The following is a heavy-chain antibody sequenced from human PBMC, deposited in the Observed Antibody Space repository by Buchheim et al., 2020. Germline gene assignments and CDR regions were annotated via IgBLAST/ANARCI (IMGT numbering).Heavy chain of an antibody. J-gene: IGHJ3*02. CDR1: GFTFSSYG. CDR3: AKEKEGYYDSSGYSDAFDI. V-gene: IGHV3-30*18. D-gene: IGHD3-22*01. Sequence: QVQLVESGGGVVQPGRSLRLACAASGFTFSSYGMHWVRQAPGKGLEWVAVISYDGSNKYYADSVKGRFTISRDNSKNTLYLQMNSLRAEDTAVYYCAKEKEGYYDSSGYSDAFDIWGQGT. CDR2: ISYDGSNK.